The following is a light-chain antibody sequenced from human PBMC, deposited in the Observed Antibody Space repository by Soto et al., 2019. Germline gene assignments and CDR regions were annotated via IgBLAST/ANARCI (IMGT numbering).Light chain of an antibody. CDR2: GAS. Sequence: IMMTQSPATLSVSQGERATLSCRASQSVSNNLAWYQQKPGQAPRLLIFGASTRATGIPARFSGSGSGTEFTLTISSLQSGDFAIYYCQQFDNGLTFGQGTRLEI. V-gene: IGKV3-15*01. CDR3: QQFDNGLT. J-gene: IGKJ5*01. CDR1: QSVSNN.